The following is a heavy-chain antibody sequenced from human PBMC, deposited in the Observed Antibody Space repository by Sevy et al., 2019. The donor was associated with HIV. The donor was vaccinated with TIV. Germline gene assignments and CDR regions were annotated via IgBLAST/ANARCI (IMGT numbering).Heavy chain of an antibody. D-gene: IGHD3-22*01. V-gene: IGHV4-59*01. CDR3: AREGGVTYYYDSSGYYPHDAFDI. Sequence: SETLSLTCTVSGGSISSYYWSWIRQPPGKGLEWIGYIYYSGSTNYNPSLKSRVTFSVDTSKNQFSLKLGSVTAADTAVYYCAREGGVTYYYDSSGYYPHDAFDIWGQGTMVTVSS. CDR2: IYYSGST. J-gene: IGHJ3*02. CDR1: GGSISSYY.